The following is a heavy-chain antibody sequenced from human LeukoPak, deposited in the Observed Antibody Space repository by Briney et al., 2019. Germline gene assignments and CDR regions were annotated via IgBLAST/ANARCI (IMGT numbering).Heavy chain of an antibody. CDR2: FDPEDGET. J-gene: IGHJ5*02. CDR3: ARDNDARILTGYYNWFDP. V-gene: IGHV1-24*01. CDR1: GYTLTELS. Sequence: ASVKVSCKVSGYTLTELSMHWVRQAPGKGLEWMGGFDPEDGETIYAQKFQGRVTMTEDTSTDTAYMELSSLRSEDTAVYYCARDNDARILTGYYNWFDPWGQGTLVTVSS. D-gene: IGHD3-9*01.